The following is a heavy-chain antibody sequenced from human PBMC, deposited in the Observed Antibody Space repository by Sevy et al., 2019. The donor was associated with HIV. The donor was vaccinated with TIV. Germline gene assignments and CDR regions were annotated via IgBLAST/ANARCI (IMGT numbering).Heavy chain of an antibody. D-gene: IGHD2-8*01. CDR1: GFTFSKYS. CDR2: LSFGCGEI. V-gene: IGHV3-23*01. CDR3: AREGCTKPHDY. Sequence: GGSLRLSCAASGFTFSKYSMSWVRHPPGKGLEWVSTLSFGCGEINYADSVKGRFTISRANSKSSVYLQMNNLRPEDTAVYYCAREGCTKPHDYWGQGTLVTVSS. J-gene: IGHJ4*02.